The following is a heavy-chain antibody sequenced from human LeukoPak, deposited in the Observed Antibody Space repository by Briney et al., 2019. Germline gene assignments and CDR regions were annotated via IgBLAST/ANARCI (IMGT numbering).Heavy chain of an antibody. V-gene: IGHV3-30*03. D-gene: IGHD3-3*01. CDR2: ISNDGSRK. Sequence: GGSLRLSCVASGFPFSSYWMTWVRQAPGKGLEWVAIISNDGSRKYYAHSVEGRFTISRDNSKNTLYLQMDSLRAEDTAVYYCARDRAWNYFDYWGQGTLVTVSS. CDR1: GFPFSSYW. CDR3: ARDRAWNYFDY. J-gene: IGHJ4*02.